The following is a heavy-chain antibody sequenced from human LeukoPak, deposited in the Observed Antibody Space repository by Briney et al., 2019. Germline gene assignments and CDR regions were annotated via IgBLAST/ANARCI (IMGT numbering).Heavy chain of an antibody. CDR3: ASLSGTTSLNFDY. D-gene: IGHD1-26*01. Sequence: PGGSLRLSCAASGFTFSTSGMHWVRQAPGKGLEWVAVISYDGSNKYYADSVKGRFTISRDNSKNTLYLQMNSLRAEDTAVYYCASLSGTTSLNFDYWGQGTLVTVSS. CDR2: ISYDGSNK. V-gene: IGHV3-30*03. J-gene: IGHJ4*02. CDR1: GFTFSTSG.